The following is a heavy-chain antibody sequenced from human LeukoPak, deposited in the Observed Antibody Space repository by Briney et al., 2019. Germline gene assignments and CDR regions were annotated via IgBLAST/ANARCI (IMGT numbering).Heavy chain of an antibody. J-gene: IGHJ5*02. V-gene: IGHV3-20*04. CDR3: ARANGDSWFDP. Sequence: GGSLRLSCAASGFTFSSYAMSWVRQAPGKGLEWVSGINWNGGSTGYADSVKGRFTISRDNAKNSLYLQMNSLRAEDTALYYCARANGDSWFDPWGQGTLVTVSS. D-gene: IGHD4-17*01. CDR2: INWNGGST. CDR1: GFTFSSYA.